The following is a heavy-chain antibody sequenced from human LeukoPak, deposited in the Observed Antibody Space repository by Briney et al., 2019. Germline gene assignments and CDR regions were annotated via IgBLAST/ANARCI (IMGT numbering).Heavy chain of an antibody. V-gene: IGHV1-2*02. J-gene: IGHJ4*02. Sequence: GSWVKVTLKASGYTFTGYYMHWVRQPPGQGLVWVGWTNPDSGGTAYAQKFQGRVTMTTDPFISTAYMELSRLRSDGAAVYYCARVVDISSRYYLDYWGQGTLVTVSS. CDR3: ARVVDISSRYYLDY. CDR1: GYTFTGYY. D-gene: IGHD6-13*01. CDR2: TNPDSGGT.